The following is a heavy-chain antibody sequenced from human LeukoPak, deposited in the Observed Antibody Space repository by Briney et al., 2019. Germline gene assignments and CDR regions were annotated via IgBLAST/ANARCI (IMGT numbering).Heavy chain of an antibody. CDR1: GFTFSSYA. D-gene: IGHD3-3*01. Sequence: PGGSLRLSCAASGFTFSSYAMSWVRQAPGKGLEWVSAISGSGGSTYYADSVKGRFTISRDNSKNTLYLQMNSLRAEDTAVYYCAKGSRGDFWSGYSYYFDYWGQGTLVTVSS. CDR2: ISGSGGST. CDR3: AKGSRGDFWSGYSYYFDY. V-gene: IGHV3-23*01. J-gene: IGHJ4*02.